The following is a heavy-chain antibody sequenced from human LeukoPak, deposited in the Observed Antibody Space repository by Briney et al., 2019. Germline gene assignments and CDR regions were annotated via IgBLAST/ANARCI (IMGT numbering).Heavy chain of an antibody. D-gene: IGHD3-10*01. CDR2: IKQDGSEK. J-gene: IGHJ3*01. Sequence: GGSLRLSCAASGFTFSSYWMSWVRQAPGKGLEWVADIKQDGSEKYYVDSVKGRFTISRDNAKNSLYLQMNSLRAEDTAVYYCARNLFMVDDAFDFLGQGTMVTVSS. V-gene: IGHV3-7*01. CDR1: GFTFSSYW. CDR3: ARNLFMVDDAFDF.